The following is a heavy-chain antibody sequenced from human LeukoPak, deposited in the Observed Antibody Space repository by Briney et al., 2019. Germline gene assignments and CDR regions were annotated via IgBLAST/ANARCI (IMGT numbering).Heavy chain of an antibody. V-gene: IGHV4-34*01. J-gene: IGHJ6*02. CDR3: ARDPTGGNYGMDV. Sequence: SETLSLTCAVYGGSFSGYYWSWIRQPPGKGLEWIGEINHSGSTNYNPSLKSRVTISVDTSKNQFSLKLSSVTAADTAVYYCARDPTGGNYGMDVWGQGTTVTVS. CDR2: INHSGST. CDR1: GGSFSGYY.